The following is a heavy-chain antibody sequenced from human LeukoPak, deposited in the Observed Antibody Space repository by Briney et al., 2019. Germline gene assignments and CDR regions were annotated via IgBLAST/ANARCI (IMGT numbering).Heavy chain of an antibody. CDR2: STEGGSDT. D-gene: IGHD1-14*01. CDR1: GFTLSSYW. V-gene: IGHV3-74*01. Sequence: GGSLRLSCAASGFTLSSYWMHWVRQAPGKGLEWVSYSTEGGSDTRYADSVKGRFTVSRDNAKNTLFLQMNRLRDEDTAVYYCTRDEDGTATLDYWGLGTLVTVSS. J-gene: IGHJ4*02. CDR3: TRDEDGTATLDY.